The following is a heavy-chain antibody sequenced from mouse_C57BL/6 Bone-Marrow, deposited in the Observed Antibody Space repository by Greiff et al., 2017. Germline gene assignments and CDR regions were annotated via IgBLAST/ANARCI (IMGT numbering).Heavy chain of an antibody. CDR1: GYTFTSYG. V-gene: IGHV1-81*01. Sequence: LVESGAELARPGASVKLSCKASGYTFTSYGISWVKQRTGQGLEWIGEIYPRSGNTYYNEKFKGKATLTADKSSSTAYMELRSLTSEDSAVYFCAGIYYGYEDYFYYWGQGTTLTVSS. D-gene: IGHD2-2*01. CDR2: IYPRSGNT. J-gene: IGHJ2*01. CDR3: AGIYYGYEDYFYY.